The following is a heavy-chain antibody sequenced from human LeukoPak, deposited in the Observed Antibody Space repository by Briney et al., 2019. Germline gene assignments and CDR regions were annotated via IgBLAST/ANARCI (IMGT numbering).Heavy chain of an antibody. J-gene: IGHJ6*02. V-gene: IGHV3-13*01. CDR1: GFTFSSYD. Sequence: GGSLRLSCAASGFTFSSYDMHWVRQATGKGLEWVSAIGTAGDTYYPGSVKGRFTISRENAKNSLYLQMNSLRAGDTAVYYCARARPLRFGEFVYYYYGMDVWGQGTTVTVSS. CDR2: IGTAGDT. CDR3: ARARPLRFGEFVYYYYGMDV. D-gene: IGHD3-10*01.